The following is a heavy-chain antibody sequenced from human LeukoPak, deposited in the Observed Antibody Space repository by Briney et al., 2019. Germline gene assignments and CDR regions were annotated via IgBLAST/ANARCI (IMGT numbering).Heavy chain of an antibody. CDR3: ARDPTTVTKGFDI. D-gene: IGHD4-17*01. CDR1: GGSITNYY. V-gene: IGHV4-59*01. Sequence: SETLSLTCTVSGGSITNYYWNWIRQPPGKDLEWIGCVSYSGRTHYSSALKSRVTISVDTSKNQFSLNLRSVTAADTAVYYCARDPTTVTKGFDIWGQGTLVTVSS. CDR2: VSYSGRT. J-gene: IGHJ3*02.